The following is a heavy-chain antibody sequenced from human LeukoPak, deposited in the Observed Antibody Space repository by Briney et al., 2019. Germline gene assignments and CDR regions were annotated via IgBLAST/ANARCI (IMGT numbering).Heavy chain of an antibody. V-gene: IGHV3-64D*09. D-gene: IGHD5-18*01. J-gene: IGHJ4*02. CDR1: GFTFSSYA. Sequence: GGSLRLSCSASGFTFSSYAMHWVRQAPGKGLEYVSAISSDGGSTYYADSVKGRFSISRDNSKNTLFLQMSSLRPEDTAVYFCVKPMMQDTSMIKDYWGQGTLVTVSS. CDR2: ISSDGGST. CDR3: VKPMMQDTSMIKDY.